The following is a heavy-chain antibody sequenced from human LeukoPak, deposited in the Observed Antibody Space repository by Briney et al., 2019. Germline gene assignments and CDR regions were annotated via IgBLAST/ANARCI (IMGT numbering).Heavy chain of an antibody. Sequence: GGSLRLSCAASGFTFSSHWMTWVRQAPGKGLEWVANIKHDGSEKYYVDSVKGGFTISRDNSKNTLFLQMTSLRAEDTAVYYCVNQISGWVYWGQGTLVTVSS. D-gene: IGHD6-19*01. CDR3: VNQISGWVY. CDR1: GFTFSSHW. CDR2: IKHDGSEK. V-gene: IGHV3-7*02. J-gene: IGHJ4*02.